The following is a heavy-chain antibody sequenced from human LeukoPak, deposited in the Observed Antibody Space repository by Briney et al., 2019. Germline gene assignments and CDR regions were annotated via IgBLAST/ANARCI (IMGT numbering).Heavy chain of an antibody. J-gene: IGHJ6*04. CDR3: AREYNYDLDV. Sequence: GVLRLSFAASGFPFSRHWMHWGRPAPGKGMVWGSRIKGDQSNTNYSDPVKGRFTISRDNANNTLYLQMNSLRAEDTAVYYCAREYNYDLDVWGKGTTVTVSS. CDR2: IKGDQSNT. V-gene: IGHV3-74*01. CDR1: GFPFSRHW.